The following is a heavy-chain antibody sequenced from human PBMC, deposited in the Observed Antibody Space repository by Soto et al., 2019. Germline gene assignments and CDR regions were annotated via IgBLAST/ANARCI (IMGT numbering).Heavy chain of an antibody. D-gene: IGHD5-12*01. CDR2: ISWNSGSI. CDR1: GFTFDDYA. J-gene: IGHJ4*02. Sequence: GGSLRLSCAASGFTFDDYAMHWVRQAPGKGLEWVSGISWNSGSIGYADSVKGRFTISRDNAKNSLYLQMNSLRAEDTALYYCAKDRLVDIVATEFDYWGQGTLVTVSS. CDR3: AKDRLVDIVATEFDY. V-gene: IGHV3-9*01.